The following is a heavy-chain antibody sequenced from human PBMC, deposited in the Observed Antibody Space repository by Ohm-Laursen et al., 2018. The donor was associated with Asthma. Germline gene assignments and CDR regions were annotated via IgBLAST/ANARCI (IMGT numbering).Heavy chain of an antibody. V-gene: IGHV3-30*03. Sequence: SLRLSCSASGFSFSSYAMHWVRQAPGMGLEWVAVISYGGSKKFYADSVKGRFTISRDNSKSTLLLQMSSLRPEDTAVYYCARGLGGIHRWLSYQIDKWGQGTQVTVSS. CDR2: ISYGGSKK. CDR3: ARGLGGIHRWLSYQIDK. D-gene: IGHD5-18*01. CDR1: GFSFSSYA. J-gene: IGHJ4*02.